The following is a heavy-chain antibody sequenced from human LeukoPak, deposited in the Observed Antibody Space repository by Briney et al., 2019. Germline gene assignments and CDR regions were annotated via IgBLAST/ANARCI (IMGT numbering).Heavy chain of an antibody. Sequence: SVKVSRKASGGTFSSYAISWVRQAPGQGLEWMGGIIPIFGTANYAQKFQGRVTITTDESTSTAYMELSSLRSGDTAVYYCARADTVTTRYWFDPWGQGTLVTVSS. D-gene: IGHD4-11*01. CDR1: GGTFSSYA. V-gene: IGHV1-69*05. CDR2: IIPIFGTA. J-gene: IGHJ5*02. CDR3: ARADTVTTRYWFDP.